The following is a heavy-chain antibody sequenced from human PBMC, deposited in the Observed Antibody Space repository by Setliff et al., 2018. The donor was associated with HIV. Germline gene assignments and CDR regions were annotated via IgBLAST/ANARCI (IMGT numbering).Heavy chain of an antibody. CDR1: GGTFSSYA. J-gene: IGHJ5*02. Sequence: ASVKVSCKAFGGTFSSYAISWVRQAPGQGLEWMGGIIPISGTVNYAQKFWGRVTITTHESTSTAYMVLSSLRSEDTAVYYCARDFGGYCSSMSCPGLFDPWGQGTLVTVSS. CDR3: ARDFGGYCSSMSCPGLFDP. V-gene: IGHV1-69*05. CDR2: IIPISGTV. D-gene: IGHD2-2*01.